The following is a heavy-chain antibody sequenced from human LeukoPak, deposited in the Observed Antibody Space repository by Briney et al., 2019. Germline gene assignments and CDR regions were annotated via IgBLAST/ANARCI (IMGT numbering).Heavy chain of an antibody. CDR1: GGSISSYY. J-gene: IGHJ3*02. CDR2: IYYSGST. Sequence: SETLSLTCTVSGGSISSYYWSWIRQPPGKGLEWIGYIYYSGSTKYKPSLKSRVTISVDTSKNQFSLKLSSVTAADTAVYYCARGRFLYAFDIWGQGTMVTVSS. V-gene: IGHV4-59*01. D-gene: IGHD3-3*01. CDR3: ARGRFLYAFDI.